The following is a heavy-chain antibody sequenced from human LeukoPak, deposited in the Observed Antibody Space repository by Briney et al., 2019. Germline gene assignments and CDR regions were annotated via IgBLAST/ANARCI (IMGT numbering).Heavy chain of an antibody. J-gene: IGHJ6*03. D-gene: IGHD6-13*01. V-gene: IGHV1-18*01. CDR2: ISAYNGNT. CDR3: ARDLGSAAAGFNYYYYYMDV. CDR1: GYTFTNYG. Sequence: ASVKVSCKASGYTFTNYGINWVRQAPGQGLEWMGWISAYNGNTNYAQKLQGRVTMTTDTSTSTAYMELRSLRSDDTAVYYCARDLGSAAAGFNYYYYYMDVWGKGTTVTVSS.